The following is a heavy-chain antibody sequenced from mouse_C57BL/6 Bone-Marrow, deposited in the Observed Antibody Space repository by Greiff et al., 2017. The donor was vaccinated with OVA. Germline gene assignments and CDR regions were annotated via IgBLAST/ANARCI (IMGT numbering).Heavy chain of an antibody. CDR2: IWSGGST. CDR1: GFSLTSYG. J-gene: IGHJ4*01. V-gene: IGHV2-2*01. D-gene: IGHD1-1*01. Sequence: VKVVESGPGLVQPSQSLSITCTVSGFSLTSYGVHWVRQSPGKGLEWLGVIWSGGSTDYNAAFISRLSISKDNSKSQVFFKMNSLQADDTAIYYCARKGGYYYGSSSYAMDYWGQGTSVTVSS. CDR3: ARKGGYYYGSSSYAMDY.